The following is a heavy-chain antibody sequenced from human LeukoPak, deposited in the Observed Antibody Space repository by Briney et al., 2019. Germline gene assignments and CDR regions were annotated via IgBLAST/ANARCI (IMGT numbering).Heavy chain of an antibody. Sequence: GGSLRLSCAASGFTFDDYAMHWVRQAPGKGLEWVSGISWNSGSIDYADSVKGRFTISRDNAKNSLYLQMNSLRAEDTAVCYCAKDFKRGSTYYFDYWGQGTLVTVSS. V-gene: IGHV3-9*01. D-gene: IGHD3-16*01. J-gene: IGHJ4*02. CDR3: AKDFKRGSTYYFDY. CDR1: GFTFDDYA. CDR2: ISWNSGSI.